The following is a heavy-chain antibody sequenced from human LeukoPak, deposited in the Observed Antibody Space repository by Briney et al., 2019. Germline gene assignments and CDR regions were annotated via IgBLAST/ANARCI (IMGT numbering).Heavy chain of an antibody. CDR1: GASISTSAYY. CDR3: ARKDIVVVVAANDCWFDP. D-gene: IGHD2-15*01. J-gene: IGHJ5*02. CDR2: IYYSGST. Sequence: SETLSLTCSVSGASISTSAYYWGWIRQPPGKGLEWIGSIYYSGSTYYNASLKSRVTISIDTSKNQFSLKLSSVTAADTAVYYCARKDIVVVVAANDCWFDPWGQGTLVTVSS. V-gene: IGHV4-39*07.